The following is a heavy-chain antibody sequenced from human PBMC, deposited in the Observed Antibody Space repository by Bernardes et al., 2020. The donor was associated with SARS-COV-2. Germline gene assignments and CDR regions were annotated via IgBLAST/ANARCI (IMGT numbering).Heavy chain of an antibody. Sequence: GSLRLSCAASGFTFSSYGMHWVRQAPGKGLEWVAVIWYDGSNKYYADSVKGRFTISRDNSKNTLYLQMNSLRAEDTAVYYCARDNEFGTYRFDYWGQGTLVTVSS. V-gene: IGHV3-33*01. CDR2: IWYDGSNK. J-gene: IGHJ4*02. CDR1: GFTFSSYG. CDR3: ARDNEFGTYRFDY. D-gene: IGHD3-10*01.